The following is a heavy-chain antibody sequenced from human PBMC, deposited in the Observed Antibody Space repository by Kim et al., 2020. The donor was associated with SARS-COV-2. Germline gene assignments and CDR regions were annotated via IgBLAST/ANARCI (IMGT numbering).Heavy chain of an antibody. J-gene: IGHJ4*02. V-gene: IGHV3-48*02. CDR2: SSSSTI. Sequence: SSSSTIDYADSVKGRFTISRDNAKNSLYLQMNSLRDEDTAVYYCARGGGDYWGQGTLVTVSS. D-gene: IGHD2-15*01. CDR3: ARGGGDY.